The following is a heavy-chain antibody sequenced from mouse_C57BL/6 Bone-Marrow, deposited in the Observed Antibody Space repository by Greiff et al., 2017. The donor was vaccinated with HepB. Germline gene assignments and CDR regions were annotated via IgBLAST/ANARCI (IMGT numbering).Heavy chain of an antibody. V-gene: IGHV5-6*02. CDR2: ISSGGSYT. J-gene: IGHJ1*03. Sequence: DVKLVESGGDLVKPGGSLKLSCAASGFTFSSYGMSWVRQTPDKRLEWVATISSGGSYTYYPDSVKGRFTISRDNAKNTRYLQMSSLKSEDTAMSYCARWTVVSHWYFDVWGKGTPVTVSS. D-gene: IGHD1-3*01. CDR1: GFTFSSYG. CDR3: ARWTVVSHWYFDV.